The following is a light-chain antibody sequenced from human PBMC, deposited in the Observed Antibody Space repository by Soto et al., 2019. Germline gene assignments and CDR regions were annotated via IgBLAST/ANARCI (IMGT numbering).Light chain of an antibody. CDR1: QSVSSSF. J-gene: IGKJ1*01. Sequence: EIVLTQSPGTLSLSPVERATLSCRASQSVSSSFLAWYQQKPGQAPRLLISGASTRATGIPDRFSGSGSGTDFTLSISRLEPEDFAVYYCHHYGTAWTFGQGAKVDIK. V-gene: IGKV3-20*01. CDR3: HHYGTAWT. CDR2: GAS.